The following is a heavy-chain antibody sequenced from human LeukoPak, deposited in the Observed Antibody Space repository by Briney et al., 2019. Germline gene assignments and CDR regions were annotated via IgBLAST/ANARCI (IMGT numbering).Heavy chain of an antibody. CDR3: ARELLGYCSSTSCYYYYYGMDV. CDR1: GSTFSSYA. J-gene: IGHJ6*04. V-gene: IGHV3-30*04. CDR2: ISYDGSNK. Sequence: GRSLRLSCAASGSTFSSYAMHWVRQAPGKGLEWVAVISYDGSNKYYADSVKGRFTISRDNSKNTLYLQMNSLRAEDTAVYYCARELLGYCSSTSCYYYYYGMDVWGKGTTVTVSS. D-gene: IGHD2-2*01.